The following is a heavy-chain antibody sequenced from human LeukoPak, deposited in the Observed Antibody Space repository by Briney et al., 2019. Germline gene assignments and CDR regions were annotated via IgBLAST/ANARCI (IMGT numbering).Heavy chain of an antibody. CDR2: ISGSGGST. D-gene: IGHD2-2*01. Sequence: GGSLRLSCAASGVTFSGYSMSWVRQAPGKGLEWVSAISGSGGSTYYADSVKGRFTISRDNSKNTLYLQMNSLRAEDTAVYYCAKDRDIVVVPAAVGYWGQGTLVTVSS. V-gene: IGHV3-23*01. CDR3: AKDRDIVVVPAAVGY. CDR1: GVTFSGYS. J-gene: IGHJ4*02.